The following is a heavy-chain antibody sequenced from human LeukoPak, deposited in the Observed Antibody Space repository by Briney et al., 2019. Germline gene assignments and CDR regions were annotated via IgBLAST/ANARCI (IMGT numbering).Heavy chain of an antibody. V-gene: IGHV3-23*01. J-gene: IGHJ4*02. CDR3: AKSPGFTVVTNFDY. CDR1: RLTFNSNA. D-gene: IGHD4-23*01. Sequence: GGSLRLSCIVSRLTFNSNAMYWVRQAPGKGLEWVSAISGSGGSTYYADSVKGRFTISRDNSKNTLYLQMNSLRAEDTAVYYCAKSPGFTVVTNFDYWGQGTLVTVSS. CDR2: ISGSGGST.